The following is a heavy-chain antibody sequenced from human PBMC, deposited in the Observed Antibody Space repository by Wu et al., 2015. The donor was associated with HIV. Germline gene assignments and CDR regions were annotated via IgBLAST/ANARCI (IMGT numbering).Heavy chain of an antibody. V-gene: IGHV4-34*01. CDR3: ARDPRYSSSWPTDY. J-gene: IGHJ4*02. CDR1: GESLSDFF. D-gene: IGHD6-13*01. CDR2: INHSGST. Sequence: QVQLQQWGAGLLKPSETLSLSCAVSGESLSDFFWTWIRQPPGMRLEWIGQINHSGSTSYNPSLKSRLTISVDTSKNQFSLKLSSVTAADTAVYYCARDPRYSSSWPTDYWGQGTLVTVSS.